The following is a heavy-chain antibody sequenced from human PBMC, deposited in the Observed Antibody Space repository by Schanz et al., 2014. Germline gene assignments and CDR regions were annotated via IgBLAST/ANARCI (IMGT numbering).Heavy chain of an antibody. CDR2: IYSTGST. CDR3: ARDMVENWFDS. CDR1: GGSISSGSYY. J-gene: IGHJ5*01. V-gene: IGHV4-61*02. Sequence: QVQLQESGPGLVKPSQTLSLTCTVSGGSISSGSYYWSWIRQPAGKGLEWIGRIYSTGSTNYNPSLKSRVTISKDTSKTQFSLKLPPVTAADTAVYYCARDMVENWFDSWGQGTLXTVSS. D-gene: IGHD3-10*01.